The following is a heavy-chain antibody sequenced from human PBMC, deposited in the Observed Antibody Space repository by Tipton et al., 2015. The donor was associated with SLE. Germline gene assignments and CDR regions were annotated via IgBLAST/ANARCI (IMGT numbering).Heavy chain of an antibody. CDR2: INHSGST. Sequence: LRLSCAVYGGSFSGYYWSWIRQPPGKGLEWIGEINHSGSTNYNPYLKSRVTISVDTDKNQFPLKLSCVTAADTSVYYCARGYEACYAFYIWGQGTIGTGSS. V-gene: IGHV4-34*01. D-gene: IGHD3-22*01. J-gene: IGHJ3*02. CDR1: GGSFSGYY. CDR3: ARGYEACYAFYI.